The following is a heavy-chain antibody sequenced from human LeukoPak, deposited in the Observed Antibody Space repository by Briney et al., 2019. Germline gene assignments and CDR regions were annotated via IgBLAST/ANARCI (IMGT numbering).Heavy chain of an antibody. Sequence: GGSLRLSCAASGFTFSRSTMNWVRQAPGKGLEWVSSISSGSSHIYYVDSVKGRFTISRDNAKNSLYLQMNSLRAEDTAIYYCARDPVEFLESLRVQYYYRFDVWGQGTTVTVSS. CDR2: ISSGSSHI. D-gene: IGHD3-3*02. CDR3: ARDPVEFLESLRVQYYYRFDV. V-gene: IGHV3-21*04. CDR1: GFTFSRST. J-gene: IGHJ6*02.